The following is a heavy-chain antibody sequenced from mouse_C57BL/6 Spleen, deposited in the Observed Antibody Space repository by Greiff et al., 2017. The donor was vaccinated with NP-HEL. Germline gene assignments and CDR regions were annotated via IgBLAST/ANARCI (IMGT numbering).Heavy chain of an antibody. Sequence: EVKLVESGGGLVQPKGSLKLSCAASGFSFNTYAMNWVRQASGQGLEWVARFRSKSNNYASYYADSVKDRFTISRDDTESMLYLQMNNLKNEDTAMYNCVRHHYDDKYFDVWGTGTTVTVSS. CDR3: VRHHYDDKYFDV. V-gene: IGHV10-1*01. CDR1: GFSFNTYA. D-gene: IGHD2-13*01. CDR2: FRSKSNNYAS. J-gene: IGHJ1*03.